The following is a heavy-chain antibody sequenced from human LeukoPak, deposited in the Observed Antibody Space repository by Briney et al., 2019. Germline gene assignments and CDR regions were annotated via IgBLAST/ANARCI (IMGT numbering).Heavy chain of an antibody. CDR3: ANHDYGDFLDY. J-gene: IGHJ4*02. Sequence: GGSLRLSCAASVFTFSSYWMSWVRQAPGKGLEWVANIKQDGSEKYYVDSVKGRFTISRDNAKNSLYLQMNSLRAEDTAVYYCANHDYGDFLDYWGQGTLVTVSS. D-gene: IGHD4-17*01. V-gene: IGHV3-7*03. CDR2: IKQDGSEK. CDR1: VFTFSSYW.